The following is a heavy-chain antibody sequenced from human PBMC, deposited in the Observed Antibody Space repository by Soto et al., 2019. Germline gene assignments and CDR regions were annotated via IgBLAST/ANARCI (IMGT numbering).Heavy chain of an antibody. CDR1: GFTFSSYG. V-gene: IGHV3-30*18. CDR3: AKDLGSLGVVTVYYYYGMDV. D-gene: IGHD3-3*01. CDR2: ISYDGSNK. J-gene: IGHJ6*02. Sequence: QPGGSLRLSCAASGFTFSSYGMHWVRQAPGKGLEWVAVISYDGSNKYYADSVKGRFTISRDNSKNTLYLQMNSLRAEDTAVYYSAKDLGSLGVVTVYYYYGMDVWGQGTTVTVSS.